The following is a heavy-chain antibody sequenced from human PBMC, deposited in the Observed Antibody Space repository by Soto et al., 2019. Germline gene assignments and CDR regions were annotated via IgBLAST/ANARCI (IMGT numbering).Heavy chain of an antibody. CDR3: ARAHIRSGKSY. V-gene: IGHV4-30-4*01. CDR2: IYYSGST. D-gene: IGHD2-15*01. J-gene: IGHJ4*02. CDR1: GGSISSGYYY. Sequence: SETLSLTCTVSGGSISSGYYYWSWIRQPPGKGLEWIGYIYYSGSTYYNPSLKSRVTISVDTSKNQFSLKLSSVTAADTAVYYCARAHIRSGKSYWGQGTLVTVSS.